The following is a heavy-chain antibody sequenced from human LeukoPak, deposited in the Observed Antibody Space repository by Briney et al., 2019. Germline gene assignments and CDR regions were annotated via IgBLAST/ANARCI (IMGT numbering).Heavy chain of an antibody. CDR1: GGSISSSNYY. J-gene: IGHJ4*02. Sequence: PSETLSLTCTVSGGSISSSNYYWGWIRQPPGKGLEWIGSIYYSGSNYSNPSLKSRVTISVDTSKNQFSLKLSSVTAADTAVYYCARGRGIQLWVIRYFDYWGQGTLVTVSS. CDR3: ARGRGIQLWVIRYFDY. CDR2: IYYSGSN. D-gene: IGHD5-18*01. V-gene: IGHV4-39*07.